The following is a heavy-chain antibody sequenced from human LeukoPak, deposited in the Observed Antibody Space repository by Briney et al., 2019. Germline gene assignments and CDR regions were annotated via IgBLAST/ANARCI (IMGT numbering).Heavy chain of an antibody. CDR1: GYSFTSHY. V-gene: IGHV7-4-1*02. Sequence: GASVKVSCKASGYSFTSHYMHWVRQAPGQGLEWMGWINTNTGNPTYAQGFTGRFVFSLDTSVSTAYLQIRSLKAEDTAVYYCAREGWSDPWGQGTLVTVSS. J-gene: IGHJ5*02. CDR3: AREGWSDP. CDR2: INTNTGNP.